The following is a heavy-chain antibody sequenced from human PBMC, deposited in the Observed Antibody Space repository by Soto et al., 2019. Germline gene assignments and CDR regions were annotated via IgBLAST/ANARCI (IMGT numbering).Heavy chain of an antibody. CDR1: GGSISSGGYY. CDR3: XRRAYYYGSGSYTWFDP. D-gene: IGHD3-10*01. CDR2: IYYSGST. V-gene: IGHV4-31*03. Sequence: SETLSLTCTVSGGSISSGGYYWSWIRQHPGKGLEWIGYIYYSGSTYYNPSLKSRVTISVDTSKNQFSLKLSSVTAADTAVYYCXRRAYYYGSGSYTWFDPWGPGTLVTVSS. J-gene: IGHJ5*02.